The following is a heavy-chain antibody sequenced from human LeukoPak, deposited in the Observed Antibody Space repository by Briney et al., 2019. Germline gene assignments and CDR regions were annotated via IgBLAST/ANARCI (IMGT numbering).Heavy chain of an antibody. J-gene: IGHJ4*02. CDR2: INPSGGST. CDR1: GYTFTRYY. V-gene: IGHV1-46*01. CDR3: ARGGVVVPARNAGIDF. D-gene: IGHD2-2*01. Sequence: GASVKVSCKASGYTFTRYYMHWVRQAPGQGLEWMGIINPSGGSTSYAQKFQGRVTMTRDTSTSTAYMELSSLRSEDTAVFYCARGGVVVPARNAGIDFWGQGTLVTVSS.